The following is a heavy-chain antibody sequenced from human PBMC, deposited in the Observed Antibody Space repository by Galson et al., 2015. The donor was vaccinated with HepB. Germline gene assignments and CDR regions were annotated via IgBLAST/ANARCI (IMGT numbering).Heavy chain of an antibody. V-gene: IGHV3-21*01. CDR3: AQGSDRMQWLVLTRLGY. CDR1: GFTLGSYS. Sequence: SLRLSCAASGFTLGSYSMNWVRQAPAKGLEWVSSISSSSSYISYADSVRGRFTISRDNAKNSLYLQMNSPRAEDTAVYYCAQGSDRMQWLVLTRLGYWGEGTLVTVPS. J-gene: IGHJ4*02. D-gene: IGHD6-19*01. CDR2: ISSSSSYI.